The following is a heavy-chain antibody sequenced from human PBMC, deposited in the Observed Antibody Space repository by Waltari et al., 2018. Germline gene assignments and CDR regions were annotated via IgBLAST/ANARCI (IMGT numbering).Heavy chain of an antibody. V-gene: IGHV3-49*04. CDR2: VRSKIFGGKT. J-gene: IGHJ6*02. D-gene: IGHD2-21*01. CDR3: ARGVVEGVPRPTYYYGMDV. Sequence: EVQLVESGGGLVQPGWSLRLSCTASGFTFGDDAVSWVRQAPGKGLEWVGFVRSKIFGGKTQYAASVRGRGISSRDDSKNIAYLQMNSLRTEDTAVYYCARGVVEGVPRPTYYYGMDVWGQGTTVTVSS. CDR1: GFTFGDDA.